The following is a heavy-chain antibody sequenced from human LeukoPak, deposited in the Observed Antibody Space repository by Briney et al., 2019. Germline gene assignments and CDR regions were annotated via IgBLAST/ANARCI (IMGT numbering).Heavy chain of an antibody. CDR1: GGSVSSGSYY. Sequence: SETLSLTCTVSGGSVSSGSYYWNWIRQPPGKGLEWIGYIYYSGSTNYNPSLKSRVTILVDTSKNQFSLKLSSVTVADTAVYYCARGQRQLVLTWGQETLVTVSS. CDR3: ARGQRQLVLT. CDR2: IYYSGST. D-gene: IGHD6-13*01. V-gene: IGHV4-61*01. J-gene: IGHJ5*02.